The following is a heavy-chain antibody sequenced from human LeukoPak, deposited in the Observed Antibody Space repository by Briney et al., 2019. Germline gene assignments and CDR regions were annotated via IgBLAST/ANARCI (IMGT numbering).Heavy chain of an antibody. CDR3: ATSTAIVVVPAARGYNWFDP. V-gene: IGHV4-34*01. D-gene: IGHD2-2*01. Sequence: PSETLSLTCAVYGGSFSGYYWSWIRQPPGKGLEWIGEINHSGSTNYNPSLKSRVTISVDTSKNQFSLKLSSVTAADTAVYYYATSTAIVVVPAARGYNWFDPWGQGTLVTVSS. CDR2: INHSGST. J-gene: IGHJ5*02. CDR1: GGSFSGYY.